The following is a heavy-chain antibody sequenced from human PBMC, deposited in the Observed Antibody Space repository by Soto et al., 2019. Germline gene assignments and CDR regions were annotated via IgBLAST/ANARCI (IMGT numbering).Heavy chain of an antibody. V-gene: IGHV1-3*01. D-gene: IGHD4-17*01. Sequence: QVQLVQSGAEVKKPGASVKVSCKASGYTFTSYAMHWVRQAPGQRLEWMGWINAGNGNTKYSQKFQGRVTITRDTSASTAYMELSSLRSEDTAVYYCARDSPYCDYVFDAFDIWGQGTMVTVSS. J-gene: IGHJ3*02. CDR1: GYTFTSYA. CDR2: INAGNGNT. CDR3: ARDSPYCDYVFDAFDI.